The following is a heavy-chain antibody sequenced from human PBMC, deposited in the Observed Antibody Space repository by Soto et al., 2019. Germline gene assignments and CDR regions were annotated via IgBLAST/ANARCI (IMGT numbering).Heavy chain of an antibody. D-gene: IGHD3-16*02. CDR3: ARGRSYYVWGSYRYTYPFDY. Sequence: SETLSLTCAVYGGSFSGYYWSWIRQPPGKGLEWIGEINHSGSTNYNPSLKSRVTISVDTSKNQFSLKLSSVTAADTAVYYCARGRSYYVWGSYRYTYPFDYWGQGTLVTVSS. CDR1: GGSFSGYY. CDR2: INHSGST. J-gene: IGHJ4*02. V-gene: IGHV4-34*01.